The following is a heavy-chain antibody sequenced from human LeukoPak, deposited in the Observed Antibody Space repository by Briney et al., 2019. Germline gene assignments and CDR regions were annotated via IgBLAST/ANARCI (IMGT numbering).Heavy chain of an antibody. CDR1: VYNFTDYY. D-gene: IGHD1-26*01. CDR3: ARDSGLGPTWHPLDH. V-gene: IGHV1-2*02. Sequence: ASVKVSCKASVYNFTDYYIHWVRQAPGQGLEWMGWINPKSGGTNYAQKFRGRVTMTRDTSISTAYMELSGLRSDDTAVYYCARDSGLGPTWHPLDHWGQGTPVTVSS. J-gene: IGHJ4*02. CDR2: INPKSGGT.